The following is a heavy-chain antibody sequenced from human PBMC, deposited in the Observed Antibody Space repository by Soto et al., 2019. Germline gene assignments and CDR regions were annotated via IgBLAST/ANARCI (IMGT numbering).Heavy chain of an antibody. Sequence: EVQLVESGGGLVQPGGSLSLSCAASGFTFSSYWRHWVRQAPGKGLVWVSRINSDGSSTSYADSVKGRFTISRDNAKNTLYLQMNSLRAEDTAVYYCAIRASYYDSSGYFDYWGQGTLVTVSS. J-gene: IGHJ4*02. CDR1: GFTFSSYW. V-gene: IGHV3-74*01. CDR2: INSDGSST. D-gene: IGHD3-22*01. CDR3: AIRASYYDSSGYFDY.